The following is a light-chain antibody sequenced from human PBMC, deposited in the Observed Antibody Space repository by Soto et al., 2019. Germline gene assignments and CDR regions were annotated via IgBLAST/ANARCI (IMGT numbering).Light chain of an antibody. CDR3: QSYGSRLSGYVV. Sequence: QSVLTQPPSVSGAPGRRVTIPGRGSSPNIGAGYDVHWYQQLPGTAPKPLLYGNSNRPPGVPARFSGSKSGTSASLAITGLQAEDEAEYYCQSYGSRLSGYVVFGGGTQLTVL. CDR1: SPNIGAGYD. CDR2: GNS. V-gene: IGLV1-40*01. J-gene: IGLJ2*01.